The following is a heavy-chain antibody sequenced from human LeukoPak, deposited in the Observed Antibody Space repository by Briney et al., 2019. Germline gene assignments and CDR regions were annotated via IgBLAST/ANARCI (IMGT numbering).Heavy chain of an antibody. CDR1: GFSLSSSGVA. D-gene: IGHD3-10*01. J-gene: IGHJ4*02. V-gene: IGHV2-5*02. CDR2: IYWDDDK. Sequence: SGPTLVNPTQTLTLTCTFSGFSLSSSGVAVGWIRQPPGKALEWLALIYWDDDKRYSPSLKSRLTITKDTSKNQVVLTMTNMDPVDTATYYCAHTIWGYYGSGTYQYNDYWGQGTLVTVSS. CDR3: AHTIWGYYGSGTYQYNDY.